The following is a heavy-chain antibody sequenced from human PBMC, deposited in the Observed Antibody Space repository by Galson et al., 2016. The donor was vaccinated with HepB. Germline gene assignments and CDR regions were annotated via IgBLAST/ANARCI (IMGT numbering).Heavy chain of an antibody. CDR3: ARLSSRFGDPGYDYYGMDV. J-gene: IGHJ6*02. CDR2: INVGNGKT. D-gene: IGHD3-10*01. Sequence: SVKVSCKASGYTFSTYNMHWVRQAPGERLEWMGWINVGNGKTRYSQKFQDRVSITRDTSARTAYMELRSLRSEDTAVYYCARLSSRFGDPGYDYYGMDVWGQGTTVAVSS. V-gene: IGHV1-3*01. CDR1: GYTFSTYN.